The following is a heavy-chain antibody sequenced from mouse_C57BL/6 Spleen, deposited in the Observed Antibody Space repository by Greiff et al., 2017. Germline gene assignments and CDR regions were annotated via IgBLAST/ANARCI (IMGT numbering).Heavy chain of an antibody. CDR2: IYPGDGDT. CDR1: GYAFSSSW. CDR3: ARLRGYYGNWDYAMDY. D-gene: IGHD2-1*01. V-gene: IGHV1-82*01. Sequence: VQLQQSGPELVKPGASVTISCKASGYAFSSSWMNWVKQRPGKGLEWIGRIYPGDGDTNYNGKFKGKATLTADKSSSSAYMQLSSLTSADSAVYFCARLRGYYGNWDYAMDYWGQGTSVTVSS. J-gene: IGHJ4*01.